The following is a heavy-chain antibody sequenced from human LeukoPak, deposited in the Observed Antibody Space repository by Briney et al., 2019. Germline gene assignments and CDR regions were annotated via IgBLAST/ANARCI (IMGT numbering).Heavy chain of an antibody. CDR1: GFTFSSYW. D-gene: IGHD3-3*01. CDR2: IKQDGSEK. CDR3: ASSDEGFWSGYYGAFDI. J-gene: IGHJ3*02. Sequence: GGSLRLSCAASGFTFSSYWMSWVRQAPGKGLEWVANIKQDGSEKYYVDSVKGRFTISRDNAKNSLYLQMNSLRAEDTAVYYCASSDEGFWSGYYGAFDIWGQGTMVTVSS. V-gene: IGHV3-7*01.